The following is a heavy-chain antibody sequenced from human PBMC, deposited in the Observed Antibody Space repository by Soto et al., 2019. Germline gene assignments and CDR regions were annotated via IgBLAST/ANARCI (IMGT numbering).Heavy chain of an antibody. J-gene: IGHJ4*02. CDR1: GFTFTSSA. V-gene: IGHV1-58*01. Sequence: SVKVSCKASGFTFTSSAVQWVRQARGQRLEWKGWIVVGSGNTNYAQKFQERVTITRDMSTSTAYMELSSLRSEDTAVYYCAAGFLHSYYFDYWGQGTLVTVSS. CDR2: IVVGSGNT. CDR3: AAGFLHSYYFDY.